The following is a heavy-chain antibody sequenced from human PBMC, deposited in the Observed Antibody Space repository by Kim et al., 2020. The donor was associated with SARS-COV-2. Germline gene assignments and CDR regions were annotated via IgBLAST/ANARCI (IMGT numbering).Heavy chain of an antibody. V-gene: IGHV1-46*01. Sequence: TRYAQEVQGRSTMTRDTSTTTGYMELSSLTPEDTAVYYCVREIPISFYFDYWGQGTLVAVSS. CDR2: T. CDR3: VREIPISFYFDY. J-gene: IGHJ4*01. D-gene: IGHD2-21*01.